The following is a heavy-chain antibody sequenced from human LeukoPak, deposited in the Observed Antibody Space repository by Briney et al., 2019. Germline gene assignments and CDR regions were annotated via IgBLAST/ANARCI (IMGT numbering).Heavy chain of an antibody. Sequence: PGGSLRLSCAASGFTFSSYAMSWVRQAPGKGLEWVSAISGSGGSTYYADSVKGRFTISRDNSKNTLNLQMNSLRAEDTAVYYCATRPRYYYGSGSYSGQDYWGQGTLVTVSS. CDR2: ISGSGGST. CDR1: GFTFSSYA. V-gene: IGHV3-23*01. J-gene: IGHJ4*02. D-gene: IGHD3-10*01. CDR3: ATRPRYYYGSGSYSGQDY.